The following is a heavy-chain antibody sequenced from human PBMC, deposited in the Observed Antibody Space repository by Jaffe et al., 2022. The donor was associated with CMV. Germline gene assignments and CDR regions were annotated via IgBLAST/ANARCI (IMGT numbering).Heavy chain of an antibody. CDR3: ARSSFGDGYNLNWFDP. CDR2: IDWDDDK. CDR1: GFSLSTSGMC. J-gene: IGHJ5*02. Sequence: QVTLRESGPALVKPTQTLTLTCTFSGFSLSTSGMCVSWIRQPPGKALEWLALIDWDDDKYYSTSLKTRLTISKDTSKNQVVLTMTNMDPVDTATYYCARSSFGDGYNLNWFDPWGQGTLVTVSS. V-gene: IGHV2-70*01. D-gene: IGHD5-12*01.